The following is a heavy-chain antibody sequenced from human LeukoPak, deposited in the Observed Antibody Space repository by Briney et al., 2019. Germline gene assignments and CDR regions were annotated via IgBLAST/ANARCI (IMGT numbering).Heavy chain of an antibody. J-gene: IGHJ6*02. V-gene: IGHV4-34*01. D-gene: IGHD2-2*01. CDR3: ARGRDIVVVPAAPQYYYYGMDV. CDR2: INQSGST. Sequence: SETLSLTCVVYGGSFSGYYWTWIRQPPGKGLEWIGEINQSGSTNYNPSLKSRVTISVDTSKNQFSLKLSSVTAADTAVYYCARGRDIVVVPAAPQYYYYGMDVWGQGTTVTVSS. CDR1: GGSFSGYY.